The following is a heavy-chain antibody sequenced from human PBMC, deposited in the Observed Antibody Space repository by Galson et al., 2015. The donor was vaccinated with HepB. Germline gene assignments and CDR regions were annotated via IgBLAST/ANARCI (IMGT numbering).Heavy chain of an antibody. Sequence: SLRLSCAASGFTFSGYDMSWVRQAPGKGLEWVSVISGSGGSSYYADSVKGRFTISRDNSKSTLYLQMISLRAEDTAVYYCAIRAGSISCFSARCPFDVWGQGTLVTVSS. CDR1: GFTFSGYD. J-gene: IGHJ4*02. V-gene: IGHV3-23*01. CDR2: ISGSGGSS. CDR3: AIRAGSISCFSARCPFDV. D-gene: IGHD6-13*01.